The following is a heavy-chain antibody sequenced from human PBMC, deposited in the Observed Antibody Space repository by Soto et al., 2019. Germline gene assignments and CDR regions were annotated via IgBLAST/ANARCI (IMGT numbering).Heavy chain of an antibody. D-gene: IGHD2-2*01. CDR3: ARDQGYQLRNRYYYGMDV. V-gene: IGHV4-30-4*01. CDR1: GGSISSTDYN. J-gene: IGHJ6*02. CDR2: IYYSGST. Sequence: QVQLQESGPGLVKPSQTLSLTCTVSGGSISSTDYNWSWIRQPPGKGLEWIGYIYYSGSTYYNPSLESRVTISVDTSKNQFSLKLSSVTAADTAVYYCARDQGYQLRNRYYYGMDVWGQGTPVTVSS.